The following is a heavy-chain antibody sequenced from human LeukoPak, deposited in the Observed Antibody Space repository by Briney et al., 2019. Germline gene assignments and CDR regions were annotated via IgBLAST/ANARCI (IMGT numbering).Heavy chain of an antibody. D-gene: IGHD1-7*01. CDR2: ISSSGSTI. Sequence: GGSLRLSCAASGFTFSDYYMSWIRQAPGKGLEWVSYISSSGSTIYYADSAKGRFTISRDNAKNSLYLQMNSLRAEDTAVYYCAREDIRCTGTTDLWGRGTLVTVSS. J-gene: IGHJ2*01. CDR1: GFTFSDYY. V-gene: IGHV3-11*04. CDR3: AREDIRCTGTTDL.